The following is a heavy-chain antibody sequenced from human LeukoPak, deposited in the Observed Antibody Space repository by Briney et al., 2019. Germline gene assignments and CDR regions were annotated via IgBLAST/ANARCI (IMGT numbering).Heavy chain of an antibody. D-gene: IGHD2-21*01. CDR3: ARAPTPYFTYYMDV. CDR1: GFTFGDYL. Sequence: GGSLRLSCTASGFTFGDYLMSWFRQAPGKGLEWISYIGSSGSAGGNIYYAVSVKGRFTVSRDNAKDSLFLQMNSLQDADTAVYYCARAPTPYFTYYMDVWGKGTTVTVSS. V-gene: IGHV3-11*04. CDR2: IGSSGSAGGNI. J-gene: IGHJ6*03.